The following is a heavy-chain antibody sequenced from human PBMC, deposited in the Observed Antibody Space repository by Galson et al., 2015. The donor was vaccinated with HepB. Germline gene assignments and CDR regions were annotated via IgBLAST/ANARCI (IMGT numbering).Heavy chain of an antibody. CDR1: GFTFSNYG. Sequence: SLRLSCAASGFTFSNYGMHWVRQAPGKGLEWVAVISYDGSNKYYADSVRGRFTISRDNSKNTLYLQMNSLRDEDTAVYYCARAIYGDWGSDAFDIWGQGTMVTVSS. J-gene: IGHJ3*02. D-gene: IGHD4-17*01. CDR2: ISYDGSNK. CDR3: ARAIYGDWGSDAFDI. V-gene: IGHV3-30*03.